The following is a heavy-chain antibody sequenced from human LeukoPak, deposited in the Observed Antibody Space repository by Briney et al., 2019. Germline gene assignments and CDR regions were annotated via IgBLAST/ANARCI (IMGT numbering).Heavy chain of an antibody. J-gene: IGHJ4*02. V-gene: IGHV1-46*01. CDR1: GYTFTSYY. Sequence: VASVKVSCKASGYTFTSYYMHWVRQAPGRGLEWMGIINPSGGSTSYAQKFQGRVTMTRDTSTSTVYMELSSLRSEDTAVYYCARVRGVVAAILAIDYWGQGTLVTVSS. CDR3: ARVRGVVAAILAIDY. D-gene: IGHD2-15*01. CDR2: INPSGGST.